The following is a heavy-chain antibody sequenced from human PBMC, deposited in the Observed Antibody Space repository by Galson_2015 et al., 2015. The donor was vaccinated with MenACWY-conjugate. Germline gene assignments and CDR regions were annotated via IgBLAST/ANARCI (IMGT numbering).Heavy chain of an antibody. CDR3: MTGPFGDYAGY. CDR1: EFIVSTNY. V-gene: IGHV3-66*01. J-gene: IGHJ4*02. CDR2: IYSGGGT. Sequence: RLSCAVSEFIVSTNYVNWVRQAPGRGLEWVSVIYSGGGTYHADSVKGRFSVSRDNSKDTVYLQMNSLKVEDTAVYYCMTGPFGDYAGYWGQGTLVTVSS. D-gene: IGHD4-17*01.